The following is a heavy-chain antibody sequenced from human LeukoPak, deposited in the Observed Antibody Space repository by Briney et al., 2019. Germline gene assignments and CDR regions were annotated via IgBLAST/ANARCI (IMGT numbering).Heavy chain of an antibody. CDR3: ARVRRGSGSYYDFDY. CDR1: GFTFSSYS. V-gene: IGHV3-7*01. J-gene: IGHJ4*02. Sequence: GGSLRLSCAASGFTFSSYSMNWVRQAPGKGLEWVANIKQDGGEKYYVDSVKGRFTISRDNAKNSLYLQMNSLRAEDTAVYYCARVRRGSGSYYDFDYWGQGTLVTVSS. D-gene: IGHD3-10*01. CDR2: IKQDGGEK.